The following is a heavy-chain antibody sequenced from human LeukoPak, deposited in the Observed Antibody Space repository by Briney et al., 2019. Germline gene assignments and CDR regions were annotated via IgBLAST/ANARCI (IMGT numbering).Heavy chain of an antibody. CDR1: GSTVSSRG. Sequence: GGSLSPSCSPSGSTVSSRGMHWARQAPGKGLEWVAVIWYDGSNKYYADSVKGRFTISRDNSKNTLYLQMNSLRAEDTAVYYCSTDCSQTPGFWGQGTLVTVSS. J-gene: IGHJ4*02. D-gene: IGHD3-10*02. CDR3: STDCSQTPGF. CDR2: IWYDGSNK. V-gene: IGHV3-33*01.